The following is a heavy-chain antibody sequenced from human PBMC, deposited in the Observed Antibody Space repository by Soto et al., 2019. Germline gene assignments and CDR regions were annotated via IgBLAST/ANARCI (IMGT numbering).Heavy chain of an antibody. CDR2: IYYSGST. J-gene: IGHJ4*02. CDR3: AGQPTRGYDSSGYYYDY. V-gene: IGHV4-39*01. CDR1: GGSISSSSYY. Sequence: SETLSLTCTVSGGSISSSSYYWGWIRQPPGKGLEWIGSIYYSGSTYYNPSLKSRVTISVDTSKNRFSLKLSSVTAADTAVYYCAGQPTRGYDSSGYYYDYWGQGTLVTVSS. D-gene: IGHD3-22*01.